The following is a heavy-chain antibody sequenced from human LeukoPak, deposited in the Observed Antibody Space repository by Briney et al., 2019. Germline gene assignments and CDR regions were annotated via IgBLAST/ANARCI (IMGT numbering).Heavy chain of an antibody. J-gene: IGHJ4*02. D-gene: IGHD5-12*01. CDR1: GYTFTSYG. CDR2: ISAYNGNT. V-gene: IGHV1-18*01. CDR3: ARGYGGYGSDY. Sequence: ASVKVSCKASGYTFTSYGISWVRQAPGQGLEWMGWISAYNGNTNYAQKFQGRVTITRNTSISTAYMELSSLRSEDTAVYYCARGYGGYGSDYWGQGTLVTVSS.